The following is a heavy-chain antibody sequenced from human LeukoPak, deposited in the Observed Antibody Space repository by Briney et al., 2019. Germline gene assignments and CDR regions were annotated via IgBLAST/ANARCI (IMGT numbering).Heavy chain of an antibody. J-gene: IGHJ5*02. D-gene: IGHD1-1*01. Sequence: ASVKVSCKASGYTFNTYGITWVRQAPGQGLEWMGWISAYNGNTNYAQKLQGRVTMTTDASTSTAYMELRSLRSDDTAVYYCALVQNRVPFDPWGQGTLVTVSS. CDR2: ISAYNGNT. CDR1: GYTFNTYG. V-gene: IGHV1-18*01. CDR3: ALVQNRVPFDP.